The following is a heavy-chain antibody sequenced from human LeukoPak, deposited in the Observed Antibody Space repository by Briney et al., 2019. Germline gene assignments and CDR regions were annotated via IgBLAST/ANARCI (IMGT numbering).Heavy chain of an antibody. CDR3: ASGTAMVFADY. Sequence: SETLSLTCAVYGGSFSGYYWSWIRQPPGKGLEWIGEINHSGSTNYNPSLKSRVTISVDTSKNQFSLKLSPVTAADTAVYYCASGTAMVFADYWGQGTLVTVSS. V-gene: IGHV4-34*01. CDR1: GGSFSGYY. CDR2: INHSGST. D-gene: IGHD5-18*01. J-gene: IGHJ4*02.